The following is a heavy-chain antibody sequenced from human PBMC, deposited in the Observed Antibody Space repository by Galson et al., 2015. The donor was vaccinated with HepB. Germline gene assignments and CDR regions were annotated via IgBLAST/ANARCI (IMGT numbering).Heavy chain of an antibody. Sequence: PALVKPTQTLTLICTFSGFSLSTSGVGVAWVRHPPGKSLEWFALIYCDDDKRHSPSRKSRLTIAKDTSKNQVVLTMTNMDPVDTATYYCAHSSLRRTTISRDEVYYNYYGMDVWGQGTTVTVSS. CDR2: IYCDDDK. V-gene: IGHV2-5*02. CDR1: GFSLSTSGVG. D-gene: IGHD3-16*01. CDR3: AHSSLRRTTISRDEVYYNYYGMDV. J-gene: IGHJ6*02.